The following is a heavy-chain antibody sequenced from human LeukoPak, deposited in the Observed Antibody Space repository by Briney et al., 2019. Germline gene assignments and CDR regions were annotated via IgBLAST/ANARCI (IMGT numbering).Heavy chain of an antibody. CDR1: GFTFSSYW. Sequence: GGSLRLSCAASGFTFSSYWMSWGRQAPGKGLEWVANIKQDGSEKYYVDSVKGRFTISRDNAKNSLYLQMNSLRAEDTAVYYCARDRYSSGWYSGIDYWGQGTLVTVSS. CDR2: IKQDGSEK. V-gene: IGHV3-7*01. J-gene: IGHJ4*02. CDR3: ARDRYSSGWYSGIDY. D-gene: IGHD6-19*01.